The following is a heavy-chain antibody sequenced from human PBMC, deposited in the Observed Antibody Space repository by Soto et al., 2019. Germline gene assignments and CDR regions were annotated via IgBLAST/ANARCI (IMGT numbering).Heavy chain of an antibody. CDR2: IYYDGSNR. Sequence: GGSLRLSCAAAGFTFGTYAMHWVRKAPGKGLEWVAVIYYDGSNRYYGDAVKGRFTISRDNSKSTLYLQMSSLRAEDTAVYYCARAFCTNGVCYYFFDYWGHGTLVTVSS. CDR1: GFTFGTYA. J-gene: IGHJ4*01. CDR3: ARAFCTNGVCYYFFDY. V-gene: IGHV3-33*01. D-gene: IGHD2-8*01.